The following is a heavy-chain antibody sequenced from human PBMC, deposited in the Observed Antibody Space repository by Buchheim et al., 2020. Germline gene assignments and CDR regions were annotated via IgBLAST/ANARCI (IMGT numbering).Heavy chain of an antibody. CDR1: GFLFSGNW. CDR3: AREVGVTTRWDY. CDR2: INQDGSVK. D-gene: IGHD1-26*01. Sequence: EVQLVDSGGGLVQPGGSLRLSCAASGFLFSGNWLGWVRQAPGKGLEWVANINQDGSVKFYVDSVKGRFTISRDNGENSVYLQMNSLRAEDTAVYYCAREVGVTTRWDYWGQGTL. V-gene: IGHV3-7*01. J-gene: IGHJ4*02.